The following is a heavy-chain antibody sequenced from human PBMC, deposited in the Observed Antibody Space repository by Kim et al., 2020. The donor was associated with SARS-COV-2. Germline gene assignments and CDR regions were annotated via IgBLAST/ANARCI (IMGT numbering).Heavy chain of an antibody. J-gene: IGHJ5*02. D-gene: IGHD3-22*01. CDR3: ARDLSSGYYFPLGWFDP. V-gene: IGHV4-4*02. Sequence: SETLSLTCAVSGGSISSSNWWSWVRQPPGKGLEWIGEIYHSGSTNYNPSLKSRVTISVDESKNQFSLKLSSVTAADTAVYYCARDLSSGYYFPLGWFDPWGQGTLVTVSS. CDR2: IYHSGST. CDR1: GGSISSSNW.